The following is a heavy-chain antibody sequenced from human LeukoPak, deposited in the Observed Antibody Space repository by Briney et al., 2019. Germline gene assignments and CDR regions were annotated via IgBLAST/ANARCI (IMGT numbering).Heavy chain of an antibody. V-gene: IGHV3-33*06. D-gene: IGHD6-19*01. Sequence: GGSLRLSCAASGFTFSSYGMHWVRQAPGKGLEWVAVIWYDGSNKYYADSVKGRFTISRDNSKNTLHLQMNSLRAEDTAVYYCAKDWLGYFDYWGQGTLVTVSS. J-gene: IGHJ4*02. CDR2: IWYDGSNK. CDR3: AKDWLGYFDY. CDR1: GFTFSSYG.